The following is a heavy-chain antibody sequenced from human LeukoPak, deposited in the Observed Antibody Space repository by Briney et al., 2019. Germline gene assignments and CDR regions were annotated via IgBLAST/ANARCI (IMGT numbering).Heavy chain of an antibody. CDR3: AKTDSSGWKFDY. CDR2: IYYSGST. J-gene: IGHJ4*02. Sequence: SETLSLTCTVSGGSISSYYWSWIRQPPGKGLEWIGYIYYSGSTNYNPSLKSRVTISVDTSKNQFSLKLSSVAAADTAVYYCAKTDSSGWKFDYWGQGTLVTVSS. V-gene: IGHV4-59*12. CDR1: GGSISSYY. D-gene: IGHD6-19*01.